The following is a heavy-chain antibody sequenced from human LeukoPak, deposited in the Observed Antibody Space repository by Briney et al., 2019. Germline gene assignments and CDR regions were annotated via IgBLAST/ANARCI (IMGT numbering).Heavy chain of an antibody. J-gene: IGHJ4*02. Sequence: SVKVPCTASRGTFSKYAIRWVRQAPGQGLEWMGRIIPILNITHYAQKFQGRVTIAADKSTSTAYMELSSLRSEDTAMYYCARDDDRAREIDYWGQGTLVTVSS. V-gene: IGHV1-69*04. D-gene: IGHD3-22*01. CDR1: RGTFSKYA. CDR3: ARDDDRAREIDY. CDR2: IIPILNIT.